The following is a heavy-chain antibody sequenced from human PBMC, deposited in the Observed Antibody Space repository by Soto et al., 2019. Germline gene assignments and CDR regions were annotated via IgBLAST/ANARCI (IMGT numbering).Heavy chain of an antibody. V-gene: IGHV3-48*03. D-gene: IGHD5-12*01. CDR2: INSGGSSI. J-gene: IGHJ3*02. CDR1: GFSFSSYE. CDR3: AKEKSVTNSGYDAFDI. Sequence: EVQLVESGGGLVQPGGSLRLSCAASGFSFSSYEMDWVRQAPGKGLEWVAYINSGGSSIYYGDSVKGRFTISRDNAKNSLYLQMNVLRAEDTAVYYCAKEKSVTNSGYDAFDIWGQGTMVTVS.